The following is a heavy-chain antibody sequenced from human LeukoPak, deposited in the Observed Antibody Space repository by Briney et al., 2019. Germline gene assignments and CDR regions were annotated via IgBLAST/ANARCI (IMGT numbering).Heavy chain of an antibody. D-gene: IGHD2-21*01. CDR2: INPNSGGT. J-gene: IGHJ3*02. CDR1: GYTFTGYY. V-gene: IGHV1-2*02. Sequence: GASVKVSCKASGYTFTGYYMHWVRQAPGQGLEWIGWINPNSGGTNYAQKFQGRVTMTRDTSISTAYMELSSLRSEDTAVYYCARIPTYTVDAFDIWGQGTLVTVSS. CDR3: ARIPTYTVDAFDI.